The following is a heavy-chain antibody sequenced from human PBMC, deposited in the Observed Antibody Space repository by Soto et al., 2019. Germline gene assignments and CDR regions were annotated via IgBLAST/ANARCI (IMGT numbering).Heavy chain of an antibody. D-gene: IGHD3-22*01. J-gene: IGHJ4*02. CDR1: GGTFSSYA. CDR2: IIPIFGTA. Sequence: SVKVSCKASGGTFSSYAISWVRQAPGQGLEWMGGIIPIFGTANYAQKFQGRVTITADKSTSTAYMELSSLRSEDTAVYYCASHRLQPGSGYYRSFDYWGQGTLVTVSS. CDR3: ASHRLQPGSGYYRSFDY. V-gene: IGHV1-69*06.